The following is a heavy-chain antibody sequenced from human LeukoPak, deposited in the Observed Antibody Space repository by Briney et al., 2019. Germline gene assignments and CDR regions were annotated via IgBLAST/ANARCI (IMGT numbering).Heavy chain of an antibody. V-gene: IGHV3-30*02. CDR1: GITISSSD. Sequence: GGSLRISCAASGITISSSDMHWVRQAPGKGLEWVAFIHYDGSNKYYGDSVKGRFTISRDNSKNTLFLQMNSLRAEDTAVYYCARNQGFWGGRRGLCYMDVWGKGTTVIVPS. CDR3: ARNQGFWGGRRGLCYMDV. D-gene: IGHD3-3*01. J-gene: IGHJ6*03. CDR2: IHYDGSNK.